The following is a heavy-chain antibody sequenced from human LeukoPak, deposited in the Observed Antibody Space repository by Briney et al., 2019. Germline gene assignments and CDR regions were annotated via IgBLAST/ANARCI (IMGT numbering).Heavy chain of an antibody. CDR3: GLDRAWGTFDY. J-gene: IGHJ4*02. V-gene: IGHV3-23*01. Sequence: GGSLRLSCAASGFTFSSYSMNWVRQAPGKGLEWLSGISPRGGGTYYADSVKGRFTISRDDSKNTLSLQMNSLRVEDTAVYYCGLDRAWGTFDYWGQGTLVTVSS. D-gene: IGHD7-27*01. CDR2: ISPRGGGT. CDR1: GFTFSSYS.